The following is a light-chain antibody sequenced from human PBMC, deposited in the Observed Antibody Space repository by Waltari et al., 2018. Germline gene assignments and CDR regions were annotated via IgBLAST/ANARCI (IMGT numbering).Light chain of an antibody. V-gene: IGLV2-14*03. CDR1: SSDVGGFNY. CDR3: SSYIRISASWV. Sequence: QSALNQPVSVSGSPGQSITISCTGTSSDVGGFNYVSWYQHHPGKDPKLMIYDVNKRPSGVSNRFSGSWSGNTASLTISGLQSEDEAYYYCSSYIRISASWVFGGGTKLTVL. J-gene: IGLJ3*02. CDR2: DVN.